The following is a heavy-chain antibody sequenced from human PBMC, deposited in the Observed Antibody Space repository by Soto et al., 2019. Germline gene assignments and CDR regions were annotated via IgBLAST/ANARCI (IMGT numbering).Heavy chain of an antibody. D-gene: IGHD6-19*01. CDR3: AKGPSSLLVPYYYYGMDV. Sequence: GGSLRLSCTASGFTFNSFEMTWVRQAPGRGLEWVSYIDPSGGTIYYADSVRGRFTISRDNAKNTLYLQMNSLRAEDTAVYYCAKGPSSLLVPYYYYGMDVWGQGTTVTVSS. CDR1: GFTFNSFE. CDR2: IDPSGGTI. J-gene: IGHJ6*02. V-gene: IGHV3-48*03.